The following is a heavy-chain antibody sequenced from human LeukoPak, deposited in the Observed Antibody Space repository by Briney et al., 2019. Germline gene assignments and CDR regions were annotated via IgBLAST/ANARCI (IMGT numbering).Heavy chain of an antibody. Sequence: GGSLRLSCAASGFTFSSYNMNWVRQAPGKGLEWVSSISSTSRSYIYYADSVKGRFTISRDNAKNSLYLQMNSLRAEDTAVYYCARDQVGGRFDYWGQGTLVTVSS. CDR1: GFTFSSYN. CDR3: ARDQVGGRFDY. D-gene: IGHD3-16*01. J-gene: IGHJ4*02. V-gene: IGHV3-21*01. CDR2: ISSTSRSYI.